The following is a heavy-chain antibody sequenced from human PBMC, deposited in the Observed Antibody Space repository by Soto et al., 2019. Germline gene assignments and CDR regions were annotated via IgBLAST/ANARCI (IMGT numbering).Heavy chain of an antibody. D-gene: IGHD3-10*01. CDR2: IYHSGST. CDR1: GGSISSSNW. Sequence: PSETLSLTCAVSGGSISSSNWWSWVRQPPGKGLEWIGEIYHSGSTNYNPSLKSRVTISVDKSKNQFSLKLSSVTAADTAVYYCVLRVNYYGSGREYNWFDPWGQGTLVTVSS. V-gene: IGHV4-4*02. J-gene: IGHJ5*02. CDR3: VLRVNYYGSGREYNWFDP.